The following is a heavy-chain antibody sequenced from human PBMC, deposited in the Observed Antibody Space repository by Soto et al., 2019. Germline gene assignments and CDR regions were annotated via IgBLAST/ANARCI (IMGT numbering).Heavy chain of an antibody. CDR1: GDSISSENYF. D-gene: IGHD2-8*01. J-gene: IGHJ3*02. V-gene: IGHV4-30-4*01. CDR2: ISNRGTP. CDR3: AREVNVVALSDAFDI. Sequence: QVQLQESGPGLVKPSQNLSLICTVSGDSISSENYFWSWIRQPPGQGLEWVGYISNRGTPYYNPSLKSRVTISLDTSKNRFSLDMYSVTAADTAVYYCAREVNVVALSDAFDIWGQGTMVTVSS.